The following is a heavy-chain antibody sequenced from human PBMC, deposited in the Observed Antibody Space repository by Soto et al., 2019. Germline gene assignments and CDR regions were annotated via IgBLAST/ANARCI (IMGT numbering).Heavy chain of an antibody. CDR3: AREGAYCSGGSCVRYAFDI. D-gene: IGHD2-15*01. CDR1: GFTFSSYD. J-gene: IGHJ3*02. Sequence: EVQLVESGGGLVQPGGSLRLSCAASGFTFSSYDMHWVRQATGKGLEWVSAFGTAGDTYYPGSVKGRFTISRENAKNSLYLQMNSLRAEDTAVYYCAREGAYCSGGSCVRYAFDIWGQGTMVTVSS. V-gene: IGHV3-13*01. CDR2: FGTAGDT.